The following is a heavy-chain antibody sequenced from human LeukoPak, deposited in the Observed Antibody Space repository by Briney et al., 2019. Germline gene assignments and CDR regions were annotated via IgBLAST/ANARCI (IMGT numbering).Heavy chain of an antibody. CDR3: ARGHYYDSSGYYYVDYYYYYGMDV. J-gene: IGHJ6*02. V-gene: IGHV4-30-4*01. Sequence: SETLSLTCTVSGGSISSFYWSWIRQPPGKGLEWIGYIYYSGSTYYNPSLKSRVTISVDTSKNQFSLKLSSVTAADTAVYYCARGHYYDSSGYYYVDYYYYYGMDVWGQGTTVTVSS. CDR2: IYYSGST. CDR1: GGSISSFY. D-gene: IGHD3-22*01.